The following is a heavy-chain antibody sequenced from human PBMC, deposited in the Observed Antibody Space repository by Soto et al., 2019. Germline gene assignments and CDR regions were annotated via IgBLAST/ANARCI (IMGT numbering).Heavy chain of an antibody. J-gene: IGHJ6*02. D-gene: IGHD4-17*01. Sequence: QVQLVESGGGLVKPGGSLRLSCAAAGFTFSDYYMSWIRQAPGKGLEWVSYISSSGSTIYYADSVKGRFTISRDNPKNSLYRQMNSLRAEDTAVYYCASPTVTPHYGMDVWGQGTTVTVSS. V-gene: IGHV3-11*01. CDR1: GFTFSDYY. CDR3: ASPTVTPHYGMDV. CDR2: ISSSGSTI.